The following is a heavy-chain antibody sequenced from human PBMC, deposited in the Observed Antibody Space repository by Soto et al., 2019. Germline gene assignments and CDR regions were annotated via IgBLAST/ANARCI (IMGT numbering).Heavy chain of an antibody. J-gene: IGHJ6*02. CDR2: ISYDGSNK. V-gene: IGHV3-30*18. Sequence: GGSLRLSCAASGFTFISYGMHWVRQAPGKGLEWVAVISYDGSNKYYADSVKGRFTISRDNSKNTLYLQMNSLRAEDTAVYYCAKDREGSSWVYYYYGMDVWGQGTTVTVSS. CDR1: GFTFISYG. D-gene: IGHD6-13*01. CDR3: AKDREGSSWVYYYYGMDV.